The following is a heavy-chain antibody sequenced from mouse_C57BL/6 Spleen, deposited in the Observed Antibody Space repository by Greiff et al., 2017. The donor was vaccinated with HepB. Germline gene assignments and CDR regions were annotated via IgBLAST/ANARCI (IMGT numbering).Heavy chain of an antibody. D-gene: IGHD3-2*02. Sequence: QVQLKQSGAELVKPGASVKISCKASGYAFSSYWMNWVKQRPGKGLEWIGQIYPGDGDTNYNGKFKGKATLTADKSSSTAYMQLSSLTSEDSAVYFCARGPLDSSGPWFAYWGQGTLVTVSA. CDR1: GYAFSSYW. CDR2: IYPGDGDT. V-gene: IGHV1-80*01. CDR3: ARGPLDSSGPWFAY. J-gene: IGHJ3*01.